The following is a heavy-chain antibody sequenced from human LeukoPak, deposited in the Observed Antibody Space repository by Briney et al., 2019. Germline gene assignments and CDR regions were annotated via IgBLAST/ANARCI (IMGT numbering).Heavy chain of an antibody. J-gene: IGHJ4*02. V-gene: IGHV1-69*04. D-gene: IGHD2-2*02. CDR1: GGTFSSYA. CDR2: IIPILDIA. CDR3: ARDCSSTSCYMHYFDY. Sequence: SVKVSCKASGGTFSSYAISWVRQAPGQGLEWMGRIIPILDIANYAQKFQGRVTITADKSTSTAYMELSSLRSEDTAVYYCARDCSSTSCYMHYFDYWGQGTLVTVSS.